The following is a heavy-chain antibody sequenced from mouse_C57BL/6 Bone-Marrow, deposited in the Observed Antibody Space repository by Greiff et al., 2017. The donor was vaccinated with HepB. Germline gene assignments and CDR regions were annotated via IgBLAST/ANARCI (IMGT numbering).Heavy chain of an antibody. CDR3: ARSYYGSSFPWYFDV. J-gene: IGHJ1*03. CDR2: LNPNNGGT. CDR1: GYTFTDYY. D-gene: IGHD1-1*01. Sequence: EVKLQESGPELVKPGASVKISCKASGYTFTDYYMNWVKQSHGKSLEWIGDLNPNNGGTSYNQKFKGKATLTVDKSSSTAYMELRSLTSEDSAVYYCARSYYGSSFPWYFDVWGTGTTVTVSS. V-gene: IGHV1-26*01.